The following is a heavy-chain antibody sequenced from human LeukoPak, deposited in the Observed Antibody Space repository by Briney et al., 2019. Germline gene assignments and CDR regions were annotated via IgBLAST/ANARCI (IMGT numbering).Heavy chain of an antibody. J-gene: IGHJ4*02. V-gene: IGHV3-23*01. D-gene: IGHD3-22*01. CDR2: ISGSGGST. CDR1: GFTFSSYA. Sequence: GGSLRLSCAASGFTFSSYAMSWVRQAPGKGLEWVSAISGSGGSTYYADSVKGRFTISRDNSKNTLYLQMNSLRAEDTAVYYCARYHDSSGYYYSDYFDYWGQGTLVTVSS. CDR3: ARYHDSSGYYYSDYFDY.